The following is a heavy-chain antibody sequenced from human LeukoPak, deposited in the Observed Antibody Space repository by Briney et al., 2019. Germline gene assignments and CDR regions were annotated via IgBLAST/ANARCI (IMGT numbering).Heavy chain of an antibody. CDR2: IYYSGST. CDR1: GGSISSGGYY. Sequence: SETLSLTCTVSGGSISSGGYYWSWIRQHPGKGLEWIGYIYYSGSTYYNPSLKSRVTISVDTSKNQFSLKLSSVTAADTAVYYCARDRLDGMDVWGQGTTVTVSS. V-gene: IGHV4-31*03. J-gene: IGHJ6*02. CDR3: ARDRLDGMDV. D-gene: IGHD3-22*01.